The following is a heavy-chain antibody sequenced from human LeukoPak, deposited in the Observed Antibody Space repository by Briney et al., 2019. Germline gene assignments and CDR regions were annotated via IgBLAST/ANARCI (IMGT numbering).Heavy chain of an antibody. J-gene: IGHJ4*02. CDR3: ARDDSYGIFVNVDS. V-gene: IGHV1-2*02. CDR2: INPNSGGT. Sequence: GTSVKVSCKASGYTFTGYYMHWVRQAPGQGLEWMGWINPNSGGTNYAQKFQGRVTMTRDTSISTAYMELSRLRSDDTAVYYCARDDSYGIFVNVDSWGQGTLVTVSS. CDR1: GYTFTGYY. D-gene: IGHD5-24*01.